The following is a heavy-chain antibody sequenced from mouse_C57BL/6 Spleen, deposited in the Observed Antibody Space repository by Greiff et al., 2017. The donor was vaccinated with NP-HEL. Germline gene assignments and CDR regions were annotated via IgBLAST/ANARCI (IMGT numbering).Heavy chain of an antibody. D-gene: IGHD1-1*01. Sequence: QVQLQQSGAELVRPGASVTLSCKASGYTFTDYEMHWVKQTPVHGLEWIGAIDPETGGTAYHQKFKGKAILTADNSSSTAYMELRSLTSVDSAVYYFTRPTTVVSTFHWYFDVWGTGTTVTVSS. J-gene: IGHJ1*03. CDR2: IDPETGGT. CDR1: GYTFTDYE. CDR3: TRPTTVVSTFHWYFDV. V-gene: IGHV1-15*01.